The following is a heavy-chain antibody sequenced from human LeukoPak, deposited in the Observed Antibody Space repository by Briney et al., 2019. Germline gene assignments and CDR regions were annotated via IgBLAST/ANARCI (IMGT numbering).Heavy chain of an antibody. V-gene: IGHV1-69*05. Sequence: ASVKVSCKASGGTFSSYAFSWVRQAPRQGLEWVGGIILIFGTANYAQKFEGRFTITTDESTTTAYMELSSLRSEDTAVYYCARDRSGSYYRDWGQGTLVTVSS. D-gene: IGHD3-10*01. J-gene: IGHJ4*02. CDR3: ARDRSGSYYRD. CDR1: GGTFSSYA. CDR2: IILIFGTA.